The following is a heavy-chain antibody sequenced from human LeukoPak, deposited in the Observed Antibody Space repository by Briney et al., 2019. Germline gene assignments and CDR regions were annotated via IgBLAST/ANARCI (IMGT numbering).Heavy chain of an antibody. CDR3: ARVDGYDYQTIDY. D-gene: IGHD5-12*01. V-gene: IGHV1-46*01. CDR2: INPSGGST. Sequence: ASVNVSSKASGYTFTSYYMHWGRQAPGQGLEWMGIINPSGGSTSYAQKFQGRVTMTRDTSTSTVYMELSSLRSEDTAVYYCARVDGYDYQTIDYWGQGTLVTVSS. J-gene: IGHJ4*02. CDR1: GYTFTSYY.